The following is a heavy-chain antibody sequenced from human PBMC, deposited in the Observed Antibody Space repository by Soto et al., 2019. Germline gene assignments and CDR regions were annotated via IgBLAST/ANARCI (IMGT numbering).Heavy chain of an antibody. CDR3: ASITIFGVVTQKNWFDP. D-gene: IGHD3-3*01. V-gene: IGHV4-39*01. CDR2: IYYSGST. CDR1: GGSISSSSYY. J-gene: IGHJ5*02. Sequence: SETLSLTCTVSGGSISSSSYYWGWIRQPPGKGLEWIGSIYYSGSTYYNPSLKSRVTISVDTSKNQFSLKLSSVTAADTAVYYCASITIFGVVTQKNWFDPWGQGTLVTVSS.